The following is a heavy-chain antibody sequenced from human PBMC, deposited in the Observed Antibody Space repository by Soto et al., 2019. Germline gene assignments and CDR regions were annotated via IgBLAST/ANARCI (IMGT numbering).Heavy chain of an antibody. CDR2: IYPGDSDT. V-gene: IGHV5-51*01. J-gene: IGHJ4*02. D-gene: IGHD1-1*01. Sequence: GESLKISCKGSGYTFSSYWIGWGRQMPGKGLEWMGIIYPGDSDTRYSPSFQGQVTVSRDTSNNTLYLQMNNLRAEDTAIYYCVRGDNWSDEASDYWGQGTLVTVSS. CDR1: GYTFSSYW. CDR3: VRGDNWSDEASDY.